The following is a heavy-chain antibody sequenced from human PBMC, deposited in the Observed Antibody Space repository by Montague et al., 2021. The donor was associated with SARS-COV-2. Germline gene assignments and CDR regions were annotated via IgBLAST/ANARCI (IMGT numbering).Heavy chain of an antibody. Sequence: SLRLSCAASGFTFSAVGMSWVRPAPGRGLVQVPTINQDGTFRDYLDSLRGRFTISRDNAEKSLYLQMNSLRADDTAVYYCVRHTDFWGQGTLVTVSS. CDR2: INQDGTFR. CDR1: GFTFSAVG. V-gene: IGHV3-7*01. J-gene: IGHJ4*02. CDR3: VRHTDF.